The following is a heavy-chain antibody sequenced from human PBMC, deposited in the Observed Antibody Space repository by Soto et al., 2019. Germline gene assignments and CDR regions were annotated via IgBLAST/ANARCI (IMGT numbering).Heavy chain of an antibody. CDR3: ARSGPYCSGGSCYSY. CDR2: IYYSGST. CDR1: GGSISSSSYY. J-gene: IGHJ4*02. V-gene: IGHV4-39*01. D-gene: IGHD2-15*01. Sequence: SETLSLTCTVSGGSISSSSYYWGWIRQPPGKGLEWIGSIYYSGSTYYNPSLKSRVTISVDTSKNQFSLKLSSVTAADTAVYYCARSGPYCSGGSCYSYWGQGTLVTVSS.